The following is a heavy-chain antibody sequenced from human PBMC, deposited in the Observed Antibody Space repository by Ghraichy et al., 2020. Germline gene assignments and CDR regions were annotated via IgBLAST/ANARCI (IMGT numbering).Heavy chain of an antibody. D-gene: IGHD3-22*01. CDR3: ARAEDSGYARYYYYGMDV. J-gene: IGHJ6*02. CDR1: GFTFSSYA. CDR2: ISYDGSNI. Sequence: GGSLRLSCAASGFTFSSYAMHWVRQAPGKGLEWVAVISYDGSNIYYADSVKGRFTISRDNSKNTLYLQMNSLRAEDTAVYYCARAEDSGYARYYYYGMDVWGQGTTVSVSS. V-gene: IGHV3-30*04.